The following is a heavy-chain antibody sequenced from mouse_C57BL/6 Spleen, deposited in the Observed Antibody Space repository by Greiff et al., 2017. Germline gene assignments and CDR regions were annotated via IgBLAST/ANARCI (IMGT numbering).Heavy chain of an antibody. V-gene: IGHV1-53*01. CDR1: GYTFTSYW. CDR3: ARSGPPYYRNYYFDY. D-gene: IGHD2-5*01. J-gene: IGHJ2*01. CDR2: INPSNGGT. Sequence: QVQLQQPGTELVKPGASVKLSCKASGYTFTSYWMHWVKQRPGQGLEWIGNINPSNGGTNYNEKFKSKATLTVDKSSSTAYMQLSSLTSEDSAVYECARSGPPYYRNYYFDYWGQGTTLTVSS.